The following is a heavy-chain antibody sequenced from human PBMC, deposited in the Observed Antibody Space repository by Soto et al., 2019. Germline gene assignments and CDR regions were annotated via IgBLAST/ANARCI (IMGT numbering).Heavy chain of an antibody. V-gene: IGHV3-74*01. CDR2: TNSDGSDT. CDR3: ARTSSSGYYYYYGMDV. J-gene: IGHJ6*02. CDR1: GFTFSSYW. Sequence: PGGSLRLSCAASGFTFSSYWMYWVRQAPGKGLVWVSRTNSDGSDTSYADSVKGRFTISRDNSKNTLYLQMNSLRAEDTAVYYCARTSSSGYYYYYGMDVWGQGTTVTVSS. D-gene: IGHD3-22*01.